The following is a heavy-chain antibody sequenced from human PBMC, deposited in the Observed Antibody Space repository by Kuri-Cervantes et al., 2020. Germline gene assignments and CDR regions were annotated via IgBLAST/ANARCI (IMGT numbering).Heavy chain of an antibody. CDR2: SADGGST. Sequence: LSLTCAASGFTVSRNYLSWVRQAPGKVPEWVSSVSADGGSTYYADSVKGRFTISRDNSENTIYLQMNSLRAGDTAVYYCAKDRSPGSYNYDAFDIWGQGTMVTVSS. CDR3: AKDRSPGSYNYDAFDI. CDR1: GFTVSRNY. J-gene: IGHJ3*02. D-gene: IGHD3-10*01. V-gene: IGHV3-53*01.